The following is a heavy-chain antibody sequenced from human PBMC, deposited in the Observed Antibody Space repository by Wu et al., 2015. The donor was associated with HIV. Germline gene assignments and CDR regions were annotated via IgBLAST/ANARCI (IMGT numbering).Heavy chain of an antibody. Sequence: QVQLVQSGAEVKKPGSSVKVSCKTSGGTFSSYTISWVRQAPGQGLEWMGRIIPTFGTTNFAQKFQGRITITADESTSTAFMELDSLRSEDTAIYYCARDWEYCGGDCFLFYWGQGTLVTVSS. D-gene: IGHD2-21*02. CDR2: IIPTFGTT. CDR3: ARDWEYCGGDCFLFY. CDR1: GGTFSSYT. J-gene: IGHJ4*02. V-gene: IGHV1-69*13.